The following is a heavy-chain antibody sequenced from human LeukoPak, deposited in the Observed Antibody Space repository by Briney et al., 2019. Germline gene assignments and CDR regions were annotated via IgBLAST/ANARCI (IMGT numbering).Heavy chain of an antibody. CDR1: GFTFSSYA. CDR2: ISGSGGST. Sequence: GGSLRLSCAASGFTFSSYAMSWVRQAPGKGLEWVSAISGSGGSTHYADSVKGRFTISRDNSKNTLYLQMNSLRAEDTAVYYCAKRFRPQLVFYVDYWGQGTLVTVSS. V-gene: IGHV3-23*01. D-gene: IGHD6-13*01. J-gene: IGHJ4*02. CDR3: AKRFRPQLVFYVDY.